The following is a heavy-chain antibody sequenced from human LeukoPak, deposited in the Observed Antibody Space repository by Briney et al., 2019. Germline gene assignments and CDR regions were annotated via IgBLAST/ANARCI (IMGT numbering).Heavy chain of an antibody. V-gene: IGHV3-74*01. CDR3: ARERGIYLYYFDY. CDR1: GFTFSSSW. CDR2: INSDGRST. D-gene: IGHD1-26*01. Sequence: GGSLRLPCAASGFTFSSSWMHWVRQAAGKGLVWVSRINSDGRSTSYADSVKGRFTISRDNAKNTLYLQMNSLRAEDTAVYYCARERGIYLYYFDYWGPGTLVTVSS. J-gene: IGHJ4*02.